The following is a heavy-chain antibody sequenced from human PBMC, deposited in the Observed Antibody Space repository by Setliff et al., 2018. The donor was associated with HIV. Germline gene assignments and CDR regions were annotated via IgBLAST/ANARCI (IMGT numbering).Heavy chain of an antibody. CDR2: IYYSGST. CDR3: ARVRAVAGSPPDT. CDR1: GDSVFSTKYY. J-gene: IGHJ5*02. V-gene: IGHV4-39*07. D-gene: IGHD6-19*01. Sequence: SETLSLTCPVSGDSVFSTKYYWAWLRQPPGKRLEWVASIYYSGSTYYNPSLERRATISEASSKKQLSLELSSVTAADTAIYYCARVRAVAGSPPDTWGQGTRGTV.